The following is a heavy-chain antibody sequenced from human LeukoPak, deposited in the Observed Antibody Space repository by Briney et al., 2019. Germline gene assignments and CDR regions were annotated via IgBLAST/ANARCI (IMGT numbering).Heavy chain of an antibody. Sequence: SETLSLTCTVSSGSISTSNYYWGWVRQPPGKALEWIGNIFYSGSTYYSPSLKSRVTISLDTSRNQFSLKLNSVTAADTAVYYCAGDPLDSSGYYRWFDPWGQGTLVTVSS. CDR3: AGDPLDSSGYYRWFDP. J-gene: IGHJ5*02. CDR2: IFYSGST. CDR1: SGSISTSNYY. D-gene: IGHD3-22*01. V-gene: IGHV4-39*07.